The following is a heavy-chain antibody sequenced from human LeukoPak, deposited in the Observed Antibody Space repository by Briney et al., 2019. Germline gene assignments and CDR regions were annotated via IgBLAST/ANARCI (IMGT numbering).Heavy chain of an antibody. J-gene: IGHJ6*03. CDR2: ISGSGGST. CDR1: GFTFSSYA. Sequence: PGGSLRLSCAASGFTFSSYAMSWVRQAPGEGLEWVSAISGSGGSTYYADSVKGRFTISRDNSKNTLYLQTNSLRAEDTAVYYCAKASRRIAAAGTVRYYYYMDVWGKGTTVTVSS. V-gene: IGHV3-23*01. D-gene: IGHD6-13*01. CDR3: AKASRRIAAAGTVRYYYYMDV.